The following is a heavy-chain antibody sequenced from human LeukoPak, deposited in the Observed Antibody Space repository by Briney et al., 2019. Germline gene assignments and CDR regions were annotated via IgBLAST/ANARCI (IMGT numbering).Heavy chain of an antibody. CDR3: AGYYDILTGYYSLDY. V-gene: IGHV3-21*01. J-gene: IGHJ4*02. D-gene: IGHD3-9*01. Sequence: PGGSLRLSCAASGFTFDDYGMSWVRQAPGKGLEWVSSISSSSSYIYYADSVKGRFTISRDNAKNSLYLQMNSLRAEDTAVYYCAGYYDILTGYYSLDYWGQGTLVTVSS. CDR2: ISSSSSYI. CDR1: GFTFDDYG.